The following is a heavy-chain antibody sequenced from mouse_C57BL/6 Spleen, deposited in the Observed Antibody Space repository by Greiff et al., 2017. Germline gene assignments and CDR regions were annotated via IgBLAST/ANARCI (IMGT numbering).Heavy chain of an antibody. CDR1: GYSFTSYY. CDR2: IYPGSGNT. V-gene: IGHV1-66*01. CDR3: AGGGNYWYFDV. J-gene: IGHJ1*03. Sequence: VQLQESGPELVKPGASVKISCKASGYSFTSYYIHWVKQRPGQGLEWIGWIYPGSGNTKYNEKFKGKATLTADTSSSTAYMQLSSLTSEDSAVYYCAGGGNYWYFDVWGTGTTVTVSS. D-gene: IGHD2-1*01.